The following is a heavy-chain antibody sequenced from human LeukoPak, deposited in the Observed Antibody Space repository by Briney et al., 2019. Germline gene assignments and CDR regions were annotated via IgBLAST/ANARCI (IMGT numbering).Heavy chain of an antibody. J-gene: IGHJ4*02. Sequence: GGSLRLSCAASGFTFSSYSMNWVRQAPGKGLEWVSSISSSSSYIYYADSVKGRFTISRDNSKNTLYLQMNSLRAEDTAVYYCAKDEIVSSGFFDYWGQGTLVAVSS. CDR3: AKDEIVSSGFFDY. CDR1: GFTFSSYS. CDR2: ISSSSSYI. V-gene: IGHV3-21*04. D-gene: IGHD6-19*01.